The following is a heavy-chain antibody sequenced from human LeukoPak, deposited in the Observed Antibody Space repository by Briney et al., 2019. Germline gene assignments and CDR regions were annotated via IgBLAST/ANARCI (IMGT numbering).Heavy chain of an antibody. J-gene: IGHJ4*02. Sequence: PGGSLRLSCAAYGFTFNYHSMNWVRQAPGKGLEWVAVIYYDGSKKYYADSVEGRFTISRDNSKNTLYLHMKSLRVEDTAVYYCARGPDGYNSHFDYWGQGTLVTVSS. CDR1: GFTFNYHS. CDR3: ARGPDGYNSHFDY. V-gene: IGHV3-30*03. D-gene: IGHD5-24*01. CDR2: IYYDGSKK.